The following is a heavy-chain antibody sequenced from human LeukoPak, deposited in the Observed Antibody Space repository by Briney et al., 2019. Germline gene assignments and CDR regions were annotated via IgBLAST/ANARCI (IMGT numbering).Heavy chain of an antibody. CDR2: IYPGDSDT. CDR3: ARHDYGGNSQWGYYGMDV. J-gene: IGHJ6*02. V-gene: IGHV5-51*01. D-gene: IGHD4-17*01. Sequence: GESLKISCKGSGYSFTSYWIGWVRQMPGKGLEWMGIIYPGDSDTRYSPSFQGQVTISADKSISTAYLQWSSLKASDTAMYYCARHDYGGNSQWGYYGMDVWGQGTTVTVSS. CDR1: GYSFTSYW.